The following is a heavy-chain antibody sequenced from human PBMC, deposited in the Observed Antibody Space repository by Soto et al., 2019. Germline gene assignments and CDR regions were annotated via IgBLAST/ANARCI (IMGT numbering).Heavy chain of an antibody. D-gene: IGHD1-26*01. Sequence: KPSETLSLTCTISGGSISVYYWSWIRQPPGQALEWIGYIYDSGSPYYNPSLRSRVIISADTYKNQISLKLTSATAADTAVYYCARGVGSSPPRYWGRGTLVTVSS. CDR1: GGSISVYY. CDR3: ARGVGSSPPRY. V-gene: IGHV4-59*01. J-gene: IGHJ4*02. CDR2: IYDSGSP.